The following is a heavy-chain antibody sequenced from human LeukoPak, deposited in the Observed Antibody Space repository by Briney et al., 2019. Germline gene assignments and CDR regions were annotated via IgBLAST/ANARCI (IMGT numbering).Heavy chain of an antibody. CDR1: ELTFSSYA. J-gene: IGHJ4*02. CDR2: ISYDGSNK. D-gene: IGHD5-24*01. Sequence: GSLRLSCAASELTFSSYAMHWVRQAPGKGLEWVAVISYDGSNKYYADSVKGRFTISRDNSKNTLYLQMNSLRAEDTAVYYCARENGCLDYWGQGTLVTVSS. CDR3: ARENGCLDY. V-gene: IGHV3-30-3*01.